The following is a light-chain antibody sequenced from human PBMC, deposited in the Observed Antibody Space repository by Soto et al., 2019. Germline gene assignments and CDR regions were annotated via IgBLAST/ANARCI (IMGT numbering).Light chain of an antibody. J-gene: IGKJ5*01. V-gene: IGKV2-28*01. Sequence: ETVLTQFPLSLSVIPGEPASISCRSGESLLHTNALNYLDWYLQKPGQPPQLLIYLGSIRASGVPDRFSGSGSGTDFTLRISRVEAEDVGLYYCMQALQTPNTFGQGTRLEIK. CDR2: LGS. CDR1: ESLLHTNALNY. CDR3: MQALQTPNT.